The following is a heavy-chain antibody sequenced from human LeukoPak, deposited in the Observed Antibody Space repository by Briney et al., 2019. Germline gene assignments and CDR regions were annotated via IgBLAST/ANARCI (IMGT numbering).Heavy chain of an antibody. CDR2: IHTSGST. V-gene: IGHV4-4*07. CDR1: GGSISSYY. Sequence: SETLSLTCTFSGGSISSYYWSWIRQPAGKGLEWVGRIHTSGSTNYNPSLKSRVTMSVDTSKNQFSLKLRSVTAADTAVYYCARAFYPGYYSYMAVWGKGTTVTVSS. D-gene: IGHD3-3*02. J-gene: IGHJ6*03. CDR3: ARAFYPGYYSYMAV.